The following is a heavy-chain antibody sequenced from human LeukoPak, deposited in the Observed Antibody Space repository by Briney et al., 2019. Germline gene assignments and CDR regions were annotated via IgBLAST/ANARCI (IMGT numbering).Heavy chain of an antibody. Sequence: PSETLSLTCTVSGGSISSSNYYWGWIRQPPGKGLEWIGTIYYSGSTYYNPSLKSRVTISVDTSKNQFSLKLSSVTAADTALYYCARDWGVSARPGYMDVWGKGTTVTVSS. CDR2: IYYSGST. J-gene: IGHJ6*03. CDR3: ARDWGVSARPGYMDV. V-gene: IGHV4-39*07. CDR1: GGSISSSNYY. D-gene: IGHD6-6*01.